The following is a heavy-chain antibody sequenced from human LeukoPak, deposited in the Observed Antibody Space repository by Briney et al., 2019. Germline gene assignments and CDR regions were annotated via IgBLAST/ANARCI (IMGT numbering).Heavy chain of an antibody. CDR3: ASGVAITRHFDY. J-gene: IGHJ4*02. D-gene: IGHD3-22*01. CDR2: IYYSGST. Sequence: PSETLSLTCTVSGGSISSSSYYWGWIRQPPGKGLEWIGSIYYSGSTYYNPSLKSRVTISVDTSKNQFSLKLSSVTAADTAVYYCASGVAITRHFDYWGQGTLVTVSS. V-gene: IGHV4-39*07. CDR1: GGSISSSSYY.